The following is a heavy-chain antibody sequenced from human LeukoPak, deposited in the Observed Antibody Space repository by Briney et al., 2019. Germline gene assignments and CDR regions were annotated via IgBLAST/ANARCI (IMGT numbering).Heavy chain of an antibody. CDR2: INAGNGNT. V-gene: IGHV1-3*01. CDR1: GYTFTSYA. D-gene: IGHD3-22*01. Sequence: ASVKVSCKASGYTFTSYAMHWVRQAPGQRLEWMGWINAGNGNTKYTQKFQGRVTITRDTSASTAYMELSSLRSEDTAVYYCARDKFHSYSSRYGMDVWGQGTLVTVSS. J-gene: IGHJ6*02. CDR3: ARDKFHSYSSRYGMDV.